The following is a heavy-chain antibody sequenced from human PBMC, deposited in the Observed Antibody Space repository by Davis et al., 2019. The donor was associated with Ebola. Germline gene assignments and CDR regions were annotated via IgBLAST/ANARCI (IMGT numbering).Heavy chain of an antibody. Sequence: AASVKVSCKASGYSFPPYRVSWVRQAPGPGLEWMGWISPYDGDTKFAQKFQGRVTMTTDTTTNTAYMVLRSLTSDDAAVYYCARDRVVPAYYYYGLDVWGQGTTVTVS. CDR3: ARDRVVPAYYYYGLDV. J-gene: IGHJ6*02. D-gene: IGHD2-2*01. V-gene: IGHV1-18*01. CDR2: ISPYDGDT. CDR1: GYSFPPYR.